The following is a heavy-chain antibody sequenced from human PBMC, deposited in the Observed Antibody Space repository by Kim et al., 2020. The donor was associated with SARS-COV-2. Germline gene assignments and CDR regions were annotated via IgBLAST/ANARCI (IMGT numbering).Heavy chain of an antibody. J-gene: IGHJ3*02. CDR2: INPSGGST. CDR1: GYTFTSYY. D-gene: IGHD3-16*01. CDR3: ARYGGGFTKGGAFDI. Sequence: ASVKVSCKASGYTFTSYYMHWVRQAPGQGLEWMGIINPSGGSTSYAQKFQGRVTMTRDTSTSTVYMELSSLRSEDTAVYYCARYGGGFTKGGAFDIWGQGTMVTVSS. V-gene: IGHV1-46*01.